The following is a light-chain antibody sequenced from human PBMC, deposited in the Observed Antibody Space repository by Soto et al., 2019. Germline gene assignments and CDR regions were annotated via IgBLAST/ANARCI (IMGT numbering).Light chain of an antibody. V-gene: IGLV2-14*01. J-gene: IGLJ1*01. CDR1: SSDVGGYDY. Sequence: QSALTQPASVSGSPGQSITISCTGTSSDVGGYDYVSWYQQYPGKAPKFMIYEVTNRPSGVSHRFSGSKSGNMASLTISGLQAEDEADYYCTSYTTTSTYVFGTGTKVTVL. CDR3: TSYTTTSTYV. CDR2: EVT.